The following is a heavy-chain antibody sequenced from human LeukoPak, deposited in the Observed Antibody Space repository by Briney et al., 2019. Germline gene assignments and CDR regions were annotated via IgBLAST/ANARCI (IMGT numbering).Heavy chain of an antibody. D-gene: IGHD3-10*02. Sequence: AGGSLSLSCAASAFSVGSNYITWVRQAPGKGLEWVSLIYSGGSTYYADSVKGRFTISRDNAKNTLYLQMNSLRAEDTAVYYCAEVGIAMIGGVWGKGTTVTISS. CDR2: IYSGGST. V-gene: IGHV3-66*01. J-gene: IGHJ6*04. CDR3: AEVGIAMIGGV. CDR1: AFSVGSNY.